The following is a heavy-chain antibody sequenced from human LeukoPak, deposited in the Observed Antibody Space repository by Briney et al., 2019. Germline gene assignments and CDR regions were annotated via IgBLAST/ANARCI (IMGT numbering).Heavy chain of an antibody. CDR1: GYSFIGYH. J-gene: IGHJ4*02. D-gene: IGHD5-12*01. Sequence: ASVKVSCKASGYSFIGYHMHWVRQAPGQGLEWMGWTNPNTGGTKYAQKFQGRVTMTRDTSISTAYMELSSLRSEDTAVYFCASVEMATIGFEHWGQGTLVTVSS. V-gene: IGHV1-2*02. CDR3: ASVEMATIGFEH. CDR2: TNPNTGGT.